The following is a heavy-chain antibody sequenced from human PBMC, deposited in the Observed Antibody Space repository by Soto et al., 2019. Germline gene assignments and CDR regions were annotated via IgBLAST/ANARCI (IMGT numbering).Heavy chain of an antibody. CDR1: GGSIGTYY. CDR3: ARDRRGSSWPRVDY. V-gene: IGHV4-59*01. J-gene: IGHJ4*02. D-gene: IGHD6-13*01. Sequence: SETLSLTCTVSGGSIGTYYWSWIRQSPGKGLEWVGSIYYTGTTDYNPSLKSRVTISIATSANKVSLEMTSVTAADTAVYYCARDRRGSSWPRVDYWGQGKLVTVSS. CDR2: IYYTGTT.